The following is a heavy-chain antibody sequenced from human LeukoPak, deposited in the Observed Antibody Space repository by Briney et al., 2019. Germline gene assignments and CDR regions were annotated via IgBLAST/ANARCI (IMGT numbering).Heavy chain of an antibody. V-gene: IGHV3-30*02. CDR3: ASENYDFWSGYYPDEYFQH. Sequence: GGSLRLSCAASGFTFSSYGMHWVRQAPGMGLEWVAFIRYDGSNKYYADSVKGRFTISRDNSKNTLYLQMNSLRAEDTAVYYCASENYDFWSGYYPDEYFQHWGQGTLDTVSS. J-gene: IGHJ1*01. CDR2: IRYDGSNK. D-gene: IGHD3-3*01. CDR1: GFTFSSYG.